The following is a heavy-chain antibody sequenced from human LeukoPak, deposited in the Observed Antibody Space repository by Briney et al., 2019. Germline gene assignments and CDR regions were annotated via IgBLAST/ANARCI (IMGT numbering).Heavy chain of an antibody. D-gene: IGHD4-11*01. J-gene: IGHJ6*03. V-gene: IGHV3-7*01. Sequence: GGSLRLSCAASGFTFSSYWMSWVRQAPGKGLEWVANIKQDGSEKYYVDSVKGRFTISRDNAKNSLYLQMNSLRAEDTAVYYCARGTYSNHRLRYYYYMDVWGKGTTVTVSS. CDR1: GFTFSSYW. CDR2: IKQDGSEK. CDR3: ARGTYSNHRLRYYYYMDV.